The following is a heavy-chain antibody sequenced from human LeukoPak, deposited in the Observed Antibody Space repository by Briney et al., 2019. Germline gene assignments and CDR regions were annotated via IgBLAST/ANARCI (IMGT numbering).Heavy chain of an antibody. D-gene: IGHD2-2*01. Sequence: ASVKVSCKASGYTFTSYYMHWVRQAPGQGLEWMGIINPSGGSTSYAQKFQGRVTMTRDMSTSTVYMELSSLRSEDTAVYYCARDLEARSVVQYYFDYWGRGTLVTVSS. V-gene: IGHV1-46*01. CDR1: GYTFTSYY. J-gene: IGHJ4*02. CDR2: INPSGGST. CDR3: ARDLEARSVVQYYFDY.